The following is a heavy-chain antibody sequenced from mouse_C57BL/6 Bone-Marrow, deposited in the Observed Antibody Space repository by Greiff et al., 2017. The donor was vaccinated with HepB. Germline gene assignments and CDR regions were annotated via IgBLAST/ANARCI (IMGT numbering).Heavy chain of an antibody. Sequence: EVHLVESGGGLVKPGGSLKLSCAASGFTFSSYAMSWVRQTPEKRLEWVATISDGGSYTYYPDNVKGRFTISRDNAKNNLYLQMSHLKSEDTAMYYCARDRIYYYGSSHYYAMDYWGQGTSVTVSS. CDR3: ARDRIYYYGSSHYYAMDY. J-gene: IGHJ4*01. CDR1: GFTFSSYA. V-gene: IGHV5-4*01. CDR2: ISDGGSYT. D-gene: IGHD1-1*01.